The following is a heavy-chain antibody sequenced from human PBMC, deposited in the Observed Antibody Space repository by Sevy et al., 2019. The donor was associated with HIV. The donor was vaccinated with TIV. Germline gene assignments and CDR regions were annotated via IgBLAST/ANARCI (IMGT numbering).Heavy chain of an antibody. V-gene: IGHV4-39*01. Sequence: SETLSLTCTVSGGSISSSSQFWAWIRQSPGKGLEWIGNVYNSGTTEYNPSLKSRITISVDTSKNKFSLKLTSVTAADTAVYYCARQLSYYDSLTGSRRGYWLDTWGHGNLVTVSS. CDR1: GGSISSSSQF. CDR2: VYNSGTT. D-gene: IGHD3-9*01. J-gene: IGHJ5*01. CDR3: ARQLSYYDSLTGSRRGYWLDT.